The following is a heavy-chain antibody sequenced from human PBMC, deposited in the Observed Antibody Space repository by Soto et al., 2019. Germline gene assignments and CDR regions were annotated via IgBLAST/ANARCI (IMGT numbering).Heavy chain of an antibody. D-gene: IGHD6-13*01. V-gene: IGHV4-59*08. CDR1: GDSISNYY. CDR3: ARHLWVGSSWYLGAFDI. CDR2: IYYSGST. J-gene: IGHJ3*02. Sequence: QVQLQESGPGLVKPSETLSLTCTVSGDSISNYYWSWIRQPPGKGLEWIGYIYYSGSTNYNPSLKSRVSISVDTSKIQFSLKLSSVTAADTAVYYCARHLWVGSSWYLGAFDIWGQGTMVTVSS.